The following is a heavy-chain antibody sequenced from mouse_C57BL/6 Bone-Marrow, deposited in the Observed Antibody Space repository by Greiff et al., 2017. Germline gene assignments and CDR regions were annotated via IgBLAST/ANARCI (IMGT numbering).Heavy chain of an antibody. D-gene: IGHD4-1*01. J-gene: IGHJ2*01. CDR3: VRQEELGRAFDY. CDR1: GFSFNTYA. Sequence: EVQLVESGGGLVQPKGSLKLSCAASGFSFNTYAMNWVRQAPGKGLEWVARIRSKSNNYATYYADSVKDRFTISRDDSESMLYLQMNNLKTEDTAMYYCVRQEELGRAFDYWGQGTTLTVSS. V-gene: IGHV10-1*01. CDR2: IRSKSNNYAT.